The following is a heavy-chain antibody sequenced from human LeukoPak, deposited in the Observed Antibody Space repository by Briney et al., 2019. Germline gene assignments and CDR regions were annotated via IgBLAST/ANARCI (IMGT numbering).Heavy chain of an antibody. CDR2: ISWNSGMI. CDR3: VKAKSLTGAFES. J-gene: IGHJ4*02. CDR1: GFTFSSYS. D-gene: IGHD3-10*01. Sequence: GGSLRLSCAASGFTFSSYSMNWVRQVPGKGLEWVSGISWNSGMIGYADSVKGRFTISRDNAKNSLSLQMNSLRAEDTALYYCVKAKSLTGAFESWGQGTLVTVSS. V-gene: IGHV3-9*01.